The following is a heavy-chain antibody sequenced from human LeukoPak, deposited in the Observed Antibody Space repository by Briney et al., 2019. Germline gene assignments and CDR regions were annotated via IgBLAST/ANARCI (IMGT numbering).Heavy chain of an antibody. CDR3: ARDGNQKGDVLAF. D-gene: IGHD1-14*01. CDR1: GGPLNNYA. J-gene: IGHJ3*01. Sequence: ASVRVSCKASGGPLNNYAIAWVRQAPGQGLEWMGRIIPTFGASNYAQRLQGRVTITADKSTSTAYLELKSLLSEDTAMYYCARDGNQKGDVLAFWRQGTLVIVSS. CDR2: IIPTFGAS. V-gene: IGHV1-69*06.